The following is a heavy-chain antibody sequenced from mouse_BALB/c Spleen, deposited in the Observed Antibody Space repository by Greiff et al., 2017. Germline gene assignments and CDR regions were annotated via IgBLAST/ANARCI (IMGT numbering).Heavy chain of an antibody. V-gene: IGHV3-6*02. D-gene: IGHD2-1*01. CDR1: GYSITSGYY. J-gene: IGHJ3*01. Sequence: ESGPGLVKPSQSLSLTCSVTGYSITSGYYWNWIRQFPGNKLEWMGYISYDGSNNYNPSLKNRISITRDTSKNQFFLKLNSVTTEDTATYYCARDPDGTAYWGQGTLVTVSA. CDR2: ISYDGSN. CDR3: ARDPDGTAY.